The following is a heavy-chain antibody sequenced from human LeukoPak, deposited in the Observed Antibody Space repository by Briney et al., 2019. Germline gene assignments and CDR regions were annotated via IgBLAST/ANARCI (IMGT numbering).Heavy chain of an antibody. D-gene: IGHD3-9*01. Sequence: ASVRVSCKASGYTFTSYAMNWVRQAPGQGLEWMGWINTNTGNPTYAQGFTGRFVFSLDTSVSTAYLQISSLKAEDTAVYYCARAPYDILTGYYYHLDYWGQGTLVTVSS. CDR3: ARAPYDILTGYYYHLDY. J-gene: IGHJ4*02. CDR2: INTNTGNP. CDR1: GYTFTSYA. V-gene: IGHV7-4-1*02.